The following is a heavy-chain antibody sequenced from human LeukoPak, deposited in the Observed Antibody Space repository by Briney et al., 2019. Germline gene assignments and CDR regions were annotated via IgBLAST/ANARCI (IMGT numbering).Heavy chain of an antibody. CDR3: ARVARNYYDSSGYYPSDY. CDR2: ISGSGGST. J-gene: IGHJ4*02. D-gene: IGHD3-22*01. Sequence: GGSLRLSCAASGFTFSSYAMSWVRQAPGKGLEWVSAISGSGGSTYYADSVKGRFTISRDNAKNTLYLQMNSLRAEDTAVYYCARVARNYYDSSGYYPSDYWGQGTLVTVSS. V-gene: IGHV3-23*01. CDR1: GFTFSSYA.